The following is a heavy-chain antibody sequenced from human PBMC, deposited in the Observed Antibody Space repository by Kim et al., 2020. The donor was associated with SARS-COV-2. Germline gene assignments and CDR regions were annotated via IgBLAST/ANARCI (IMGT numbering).Heavy chain of an antibody. CDR2: IDWDDDK. D-gene: IGHD5-18*01. V-gene: IGHV2-70*11. CDR1: GFSLSTSGMC. Sequence: SGPTLVKPTQTLTLTCTFSGFSLSTSGMCVSWIRQPPGKALEWLARIDWDDDKYYSTSLKTRLTISKDTSKNLVVLTMTNMDPVDTATYYCARIRRYSYGLLFDYWGQGTLVTVSS. J-gene: IGHJ4*02. CDR3: ARIRRYSYGLLFDY.